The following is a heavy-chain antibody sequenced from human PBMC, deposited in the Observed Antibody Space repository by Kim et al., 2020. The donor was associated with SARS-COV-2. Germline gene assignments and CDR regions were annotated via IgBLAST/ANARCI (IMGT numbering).Heavy chain of an antibody. CDR3: ARAPFGSGNDY. J-gene: IGHJ4*02. Sequence: GGSLRLSCAASGFTFSTYAMSWIRQAPGKGPEWVSVFSDGGAFYADSVTGRFTISRANSENTLYLQMHNLRAEDTATYYCARAPFGSGNDYWGQGNLVTV. D-gene: IGHD3-10*01. CDR2: FSDGGA. CDR1: GFTFSTYA. V-gene: IGHV3-23*01.